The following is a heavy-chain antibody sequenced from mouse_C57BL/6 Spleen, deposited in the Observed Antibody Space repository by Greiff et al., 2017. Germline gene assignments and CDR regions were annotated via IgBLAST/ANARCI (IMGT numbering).Heavy chain of an antibody. CDR3: AKGGYSPMDY. V-gene: IGHV1-42*01. J-gene: IGHJ4*01. Sequence: EVQLQESGPELVKPGASVKISCKASGYSFTGYSLNWVKQSPEKSLEWIGEINPSTGGTTYNQKFKAKATLTVEKSSSTAYMQLKSLTSEGSAFYNCAKGGYSPMDYWGQGTSVTVSS. CDR1: GYSFTGYS. D-gene: IGHD2-12*01. CDR2: INPSTGGT.